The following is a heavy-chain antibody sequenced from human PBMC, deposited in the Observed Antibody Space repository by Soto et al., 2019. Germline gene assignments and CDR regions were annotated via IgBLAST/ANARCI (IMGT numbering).Heavy chain of an antibody. CDR1: GFTFSSYG. V-gene: IGHV3-30*18. D-gene: IGHD6-13*01. J-gene: IGHJ6*02. Sequence: GGSLRLSCAASGFTFSSYGMHWVRQAPGKGLEWVAVISYDGSNKYYADSVKGRFTISRDNSKNTLYLQMNSLRAEDTAVYYCAKASYSRTHGMDVWGHGTTVTVSS. CDR3: AKASYSRTHGMDV. CDR2: ISYDGSNK.